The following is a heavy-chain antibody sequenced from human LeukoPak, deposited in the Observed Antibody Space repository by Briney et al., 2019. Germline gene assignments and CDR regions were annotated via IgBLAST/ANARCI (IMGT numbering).Heavy chain of an antibody. V-gene: IGHV4-34*01. J-gene: IGHJ6*03. Sequence: SETLSLTCAVYGGSFSGYYWSWIRQPPGKGLEWIGEINHSGSTNYNPSLKSRVTISVDTSKNQFSLKLSSVTAADTAVYYCARVRSWRNLISGYYYYMDVWGKGTTVTVSS. D-gene: IGHD3-10*01. CDR2: INHSGST. CDR3: ARVRSWRNLISGYYYYMDV. CDR1: GGSFSGYY.